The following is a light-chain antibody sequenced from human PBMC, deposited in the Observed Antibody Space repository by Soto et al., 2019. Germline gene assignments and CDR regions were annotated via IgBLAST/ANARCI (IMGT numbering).Light chain of an antibody. CDR3: QHYNSYSEA. CDR2: DAS. V-gene: IGKV1-33*01. Sequence: DIQMTQSPSSLSASVGDRVTITCQASQDISNCLNWYQQKPGKAPKLLTYDASNLETGVPSRFSGSGSGTDFTFTISSLQPEDIATYYCQHYNSYSEAFGQGTKVDIK. CDR1: QDISNC. J-gene: IGKJ1*01.